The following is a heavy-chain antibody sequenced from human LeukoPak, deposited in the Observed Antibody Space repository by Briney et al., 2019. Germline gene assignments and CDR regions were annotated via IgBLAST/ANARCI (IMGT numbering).Heavy chain of an antibody. J-gene: IGHJ4*02. CDR1: GFTFSDYS. CDR3: ARDYKYAFDN. CDR2: IGIDSGNT. D-gene: IGHD5-24*01. Sequence: GGSLRLSCAASGFTFSDYSMNWVRQAPGKGLEWISYIGIDSGNTNYADSVKGRFTISGDKAKNSLYLQMNSLRAEDTAVYYCARDYKYAFDNWGQGTLVTVSP. V-gene: IGHV3-48*01.